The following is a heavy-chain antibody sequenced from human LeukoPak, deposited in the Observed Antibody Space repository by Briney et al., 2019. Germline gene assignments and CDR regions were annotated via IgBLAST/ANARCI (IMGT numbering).Heavy chain of an antibody. CDR1: GGTFSSYA. CDR2: IIPIFGTA. Sequence: ASVKVSCKASGGTFSSYAISWVRQAPGQGLEWMGGIIPIFGTANYAQKFQGRVTITADKSTSTAYMELSSLRSEDTAVYYCASPRRDTAMARAFDIWGQGTMVTVSS. V-gene: IGHV1-69*06. D-gene: IGHD5-18*01. J-gene: IGHJ3*02. CDR3: ASPRRDTAMARAFDI.